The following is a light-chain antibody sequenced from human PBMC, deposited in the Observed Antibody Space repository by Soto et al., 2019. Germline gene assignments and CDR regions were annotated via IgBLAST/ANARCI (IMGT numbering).Light chain of an antibody. CDR1: QSVLYSSNNENY. V-gene: IGKV4-1*01. CDR3: QQYYTSIA. CDR2: RAS. Sequence: DVVMTQSPDSLAVSLGERATINCKSSQSVLYSSNNENYLAWYQQKPGQPPKLLIYRASTRESGVPDRFSGSGSGTDFTLTISSLQAEDVVVYYCQQYYTSIAFGQGTRLEIK. J-gene: IGKJ5*01.